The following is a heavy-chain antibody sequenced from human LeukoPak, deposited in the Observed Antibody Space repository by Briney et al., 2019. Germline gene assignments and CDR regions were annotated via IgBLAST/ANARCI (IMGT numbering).Heavy chain of an antibody. Sequence: GGSPRLSCAASGFTFSGYAVSWVRQAPGKGLEWVSAISGSGGSTYYADSVKGRFTISRDNSKNTMYLQMNSLRAEDTAVYYCAKDVVAYWFDPWGQGTLVTVSS. V-gene: IGHV3-23*01. CDR3: AKDVVAYWFDP. J-gene: IGHJ5*02. D-gene: IGHD3-16*02. CDR2: ISGSGGST. CDR1: GFTFSGYA.